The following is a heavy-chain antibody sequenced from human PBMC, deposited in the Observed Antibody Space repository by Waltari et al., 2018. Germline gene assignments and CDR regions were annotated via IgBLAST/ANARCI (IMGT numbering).Heavy chain of an antibody. CDR3: ARDQRYGSLPTGHDI. CDR2: IYTSGST. Sequence: QVQLQESGPGLVKPSETLSLTCTVSGGSISSYYWSWIRQPAGKGLEWIGRIYTSGSTNYNPSLKSRVTMSVDTSKNQFSLKLSAVTAADTAVYYCARDQRYGSLPTGHDIWGQGTMVTVSS. D-gene: IGHD3-10*01. CDR1: GGSISSYY. V-gene: IGHV4-4*07. J-gene: IGHJ3*02.